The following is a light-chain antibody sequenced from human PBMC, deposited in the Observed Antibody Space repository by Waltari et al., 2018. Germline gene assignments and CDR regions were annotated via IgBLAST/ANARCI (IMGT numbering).Light chain of an antibody. V-gene: IGKV3-11*01. Sequence: EIVLTQSPATLSLSPGEGANLSCRASQSISSYLAWYQQKRGQAPRLLIYDASNRATGIPARFSGSGSGTDFTLTISNVEPEDFAVYYCQQRSTWPPYTFGQGTKLEIK. CDR1: QSISSY. CDR2: DAS. CDR3: QQRSTWPPYT. J-gene: IGKJ2*01.